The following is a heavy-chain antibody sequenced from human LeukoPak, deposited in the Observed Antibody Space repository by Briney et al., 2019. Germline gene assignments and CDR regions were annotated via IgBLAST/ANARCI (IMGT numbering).Heavy chain of an antibody. CDR1: GFTFSSYS. V-gene: IGHV3-21*01. J-gene: IGHJ6*04. CDR3: ASNYYYYYGMDV. CDR2: ISSSSSYI. Sequence: SGGSPRLSCAASGFTFSSYSMNWVRQAPGKGLEWVSSISSSSSYIYYADSVKGRFTISRDNAKNSLYLQMNSLRAEDTAVYYCASNYYYYYGMDVWGKGTTVTVSS.